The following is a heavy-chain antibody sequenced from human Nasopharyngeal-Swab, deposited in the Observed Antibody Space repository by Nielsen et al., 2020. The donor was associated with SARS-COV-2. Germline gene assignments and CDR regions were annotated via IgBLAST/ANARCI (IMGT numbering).Heavy chain of an antibody. CDR2: ISGDSDST. V-gene: IGHV3-23*01. CDR3: AKDRDSGDDSEGYYHYYGMDV. J-gene: IGHJ6*02. Sequence: ETLSLTCTVSGGSISSSSYYWGWIRQPPGKGLEWVSVISGDSDSTYYTDSVRGRFTISRDNSKNTLNLQMNNLRAEDTAIYYCAKDRDSGDDSEGYYHYYGMDVWGQGAPVTVSS. D-gene: IGHD5-12*01. CDR1: GGSISSSSYY.